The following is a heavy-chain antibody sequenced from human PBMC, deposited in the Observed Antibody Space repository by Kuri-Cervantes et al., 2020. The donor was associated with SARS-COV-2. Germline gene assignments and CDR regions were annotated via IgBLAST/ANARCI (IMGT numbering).Heavy chain of an antibody. CDR1: GYSFTSYW. Sequence: KVSCKGSGYSFTSYWIGWVRQMPGKGLEWMGIIYPGDSDTRYSPSFQGQVTISADKSISTAYLQWSSLKASDTAMYYCARPTKGTSFDDAFDIWGQGTMVTVSS. CDR2: IYPGDSDT. CDR3: ARPTKGTSFDDAFDI. J-gene: IGHJ3*02. V-gene: IGHV5-51*01. D-gene: IGHD5-12*01.